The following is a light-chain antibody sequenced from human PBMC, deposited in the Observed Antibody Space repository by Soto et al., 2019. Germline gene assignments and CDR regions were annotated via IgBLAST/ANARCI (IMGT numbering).Light chain of an antibody. J-gene: IGKJ4*01. V-gene: IGKV1-8*01. CDR2: AAP. CDR3: QPYYRYPLT. CDR1: QGISSY. Sequence: AIRMTQSPSSFSASTGDRVTITCRASQGISSYLAWYQQKPGKAPKLLIYAAPTLQSGVPSRFRGSGSGPDFTLTIRCLQSEDFATYYCQPYYRYPLTFGGGTNVAIK.